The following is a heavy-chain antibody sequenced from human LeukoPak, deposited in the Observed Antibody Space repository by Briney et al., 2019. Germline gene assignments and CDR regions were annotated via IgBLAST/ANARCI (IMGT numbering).Heavy chain of an antibody. CDR3: ARGQAAARGGYYFDY. V-gene: IGHV1-8*03. D-gene: IGHD6-13*01. CDR1: GYTFTSYG. CDR2: MNPNSGNT. Sequence: ASVKVSCKASGYTFTSYGISWVRQATGQGLEWMGWMNPNSGNTGYAQKFQGRVTITRNTSISTAYMELSSLRSEDTGVYYCARGQAAARGGYYFDYWGQGTLVTVSS. J-gene: IGHJ4*02.